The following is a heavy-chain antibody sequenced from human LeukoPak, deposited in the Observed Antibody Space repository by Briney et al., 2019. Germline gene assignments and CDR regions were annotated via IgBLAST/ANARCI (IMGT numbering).Heavy chain of an antibody. D-gene: IGHD3-3*01. Sequence: GASVKVSCKASGYTFIDYTIHWVRRAPGQGLECVGWINPDSGGTTYAQEFQGRVTMTRDTSISTAYMELSRLRSDDTAVYYCVSGSSSDYWGQGTLVTVSS. CDR1: GYTFIDYT. J-gene: IGHJ4*02. V-gene: IGHV1-2*02. CDR3: VSGSSSDY. CDR2: INPDSGGT.